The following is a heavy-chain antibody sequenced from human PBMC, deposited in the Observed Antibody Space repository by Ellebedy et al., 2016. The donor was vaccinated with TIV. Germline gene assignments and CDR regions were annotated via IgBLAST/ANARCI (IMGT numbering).Heavy chain of an antibody. CDR1: GDSISSSNW. V-gene: IGHV4-4*02. J-gene: IGHJ4*02. CDR3: ARAPAGTQQSPLDY. D-gene: IGHD6-13*01. Sequence: MPSETLSLTCAVSGDSISSSNWWNRVRQTPGKGLEWIGEIYQSGSTNYNPSLKSRVTISVDKSKNQFSLKLTSVTAADTAGYYCARAPAGTQQSPLDYWGQGTLVTVSS. CDR2: IYQSGST.